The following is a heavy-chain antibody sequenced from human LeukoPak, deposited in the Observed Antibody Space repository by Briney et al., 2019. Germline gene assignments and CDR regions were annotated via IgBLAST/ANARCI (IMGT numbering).Heavy chain of an antibody. CDR3: ARDARSIVATIRWFAG. CDR1: GYTLTELS. Sequence: VKVSCKVSGYTLTELSIHWVRQAPGKGLEWMGGFDPEDGETIYAHKFQGRVTMTEDTSTDTAYMQLSSLRSEDTAVYYCARDARSIVATIRWFAGWGQGTLVTVSS. CDR2: FDPEDGET. J-gene: IGHJ5*02. D-gene: IGHD5-12*01. V-gene: IGHV1-24*01.